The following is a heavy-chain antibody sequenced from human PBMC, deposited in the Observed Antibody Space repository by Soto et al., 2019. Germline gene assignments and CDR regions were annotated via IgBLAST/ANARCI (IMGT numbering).Heavy chain of an antibody. Sequence: GGSLRLSCEASGFTFSGFDMHWVRQPTGKGLEWVSTIGTAGDTYYAVSVKGRFTISRDNAKNSLSLQMNSLCAGDTAVYFCARGQEVGAHFFDSWGQGTQVTVSS. J-gene: IGHJ4*02. CDR1: GFTFSGFD. CDR3: ARGQEVGAHFFDS. CDR2: IGTAGDT. D-gene: IGHD2-15*01. V-gene: IGHV3-13*01.